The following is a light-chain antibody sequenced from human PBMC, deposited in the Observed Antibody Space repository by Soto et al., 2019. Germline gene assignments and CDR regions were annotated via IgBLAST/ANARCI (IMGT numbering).Light chain of an antibody. CDR3: QHYAAAPIT. Sequence: TVLTQSPVTLSLSPEERATLSCRDSQSVGGNVAWYQQKPGQAPKLLISGASSRAPGIPDRFSGSGSGAAFTLSISRLEPEDFALYYCQHYAAAPITFGQGTRVDI. CDR2: GAS. V-gene: IGKV3-20*01. J-gene: IGKJ5*01. CDR1: QSVGGN.